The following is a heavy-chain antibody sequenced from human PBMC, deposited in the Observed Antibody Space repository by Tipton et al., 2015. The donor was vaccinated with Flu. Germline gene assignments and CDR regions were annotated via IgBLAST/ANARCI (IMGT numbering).Heavy chain of an antibody. J-gene: IGHJ6*02. V-gene: IGHV4-30-4*01. CDR2: IYYSGST. CDR3: ARVNCGYCGGDSRWDYYYGMDV. D-gene: IGHD2-21*02. CDR1: GGSISSGDYY. Sequence: LRLSCTVSGGSISSGDYYWSWIRQPPGKGLEWIGYIYYSGSTYYNPSLKSRVTISVDTSKNQFSLKLSSVTAADTAVYYCARVNCGYCGGDSRWDYYYGMDVWGQGTTVTVSS.